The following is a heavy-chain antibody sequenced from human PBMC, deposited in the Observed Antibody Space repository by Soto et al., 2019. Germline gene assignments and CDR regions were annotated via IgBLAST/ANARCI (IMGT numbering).Heavy chain of an antibody. D-gene: IGHD1-26*01. Sequence: PWETLSLTCAVSGDAISSGYHWAWFRQPPGKGLEWVASIYHSGTTYYNPSLTSRVTISVDTSNNQFSLKLNSVTAADAAVYYCASSGPAVLNGFYYPHMVVWGQGTTVTVPS. CDR3: ASSGPAVLNGFYYPHMVV. J-gene: IGHJ6*02. V-gene: IGHV4-38-2*01. CDR1: GDAISSGYH. CDR2: IYHSGTT.